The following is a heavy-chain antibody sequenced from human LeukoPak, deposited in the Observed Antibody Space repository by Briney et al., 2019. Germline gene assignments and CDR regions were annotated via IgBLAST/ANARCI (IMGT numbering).Heavy chain of an antibody. V-gene: IGHV3-30*18. CDR3: AKDYYDILTGFRFDP. CDR1: GFTFSSYG. Sequence: GGSLRLSCAASGFTFSSYGMHWVRQAPGKGLEWVAVISYDGSNKYYADSVKGRFSISRDNSKNTLYLQMNSLRAEDTAVYYCAKDYYDILTGFRFDPWGQGTLVTVSS. J-gene: IGHJ5*02. D-gene: IGHD3-9*01. CDR2: ISYDGSNK.